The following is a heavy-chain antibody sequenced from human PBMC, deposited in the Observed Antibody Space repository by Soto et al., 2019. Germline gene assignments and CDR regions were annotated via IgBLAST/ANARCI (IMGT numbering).Heavy chain of an antibody. CDR2: IIPILGIA. J-gene: IGHJ4*02. D-gene: IGHD2-21*01. CDR3: AGQTGFAVALDY. V-gene: IGHV1-69*02. Sequence: QVPLVQSGAEVKKPGSSVKVSCKASGGTFSSYTISWVRQAPGQGLEWMGRIIPILGIANYAQKFQGRVTITADKSTSTAYMDLSSLRSEDTAVYYCAGQTGFAVALDYWGQGTLVTVSS. CDR1: GGTFSSYT.